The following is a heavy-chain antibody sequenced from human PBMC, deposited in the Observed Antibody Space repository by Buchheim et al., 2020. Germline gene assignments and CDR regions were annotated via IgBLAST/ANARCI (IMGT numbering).Heavy chain of an antibody. V-gene: IGHV3-48*03. CDR2: ISSNGSTI. J-gene: IGHJ4*02. CDR3: AREGQWLVFDY. D-gene: IGHD6-19*01. Sequence: EVQLVESGGGLVQPGGSLRLSCAASGFTFSSYEMNWVRQAPGKGLEWVSYISSNGSTIYYADSVKGRFTISRDNDKNSRYLQMNSLRAEDTAVYYCAREGQWLVFDYWGQGTL. CDR1: GFTFSSYE.